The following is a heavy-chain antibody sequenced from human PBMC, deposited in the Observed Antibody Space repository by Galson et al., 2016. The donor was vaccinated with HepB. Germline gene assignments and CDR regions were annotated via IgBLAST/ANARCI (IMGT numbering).Heavy chain of an antibody. CDR1: GYNFANYW. J-gene: IGHJ4*02. CDR3: ARRWVGATQPGDY. Sequence: QSGAEVKKPGESLKISCKGSGYNFANYWIGWVRQMPGKGLEWMGIIYPADSETRYSPSSQGQVTISAENSISTAYMQWSGLKASDTATYYWARRWVGATQPGDYWGQGTLVTVSA. CDR2: IYPADSET. V-gene: IGHV5-51*01. D-gene: IGHD1-26*01.